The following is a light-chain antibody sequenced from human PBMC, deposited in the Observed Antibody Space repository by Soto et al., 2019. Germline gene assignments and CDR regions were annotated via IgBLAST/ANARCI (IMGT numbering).Light chain of an antibody. CDR3: QQFNSYPLLT. CDR1: QGISSA. J-gene: IGKJ4*01. V-gene: IGKV1-13*02. CDR2: DAS. Sequence: AIQLTQSPSSLSASVGDRVTITCRASQGISSALAWYQQKPGKAPKLLIYDASSWESGVPSRFSGSGSGTDFTLTISSLQPEDFATYYCQQFNSYPLLTFGGGNKVEIK.